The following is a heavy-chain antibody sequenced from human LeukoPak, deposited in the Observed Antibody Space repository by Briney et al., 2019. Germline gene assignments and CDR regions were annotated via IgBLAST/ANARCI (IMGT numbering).Heavy chain of an antibody. CDR3: ANGDCRGGRCSSGAH. J-gene: IGHJ4*02. CDR1: GFTFRSYA. D-gene: IGHD2-15*01. V-gene: IGHV3-30*02. Sequence: GGSLTLSCTGPGFTFRSYAMHWVRQAPGKGLEWVAYTRDDASKTWYGGSVKGRFTISRDNSKNTLYLHMNSVRGEDTAMYYCANGDCRGGRCSSGAHWGQGTLVTVSS. CDR2: TRDDASKT.